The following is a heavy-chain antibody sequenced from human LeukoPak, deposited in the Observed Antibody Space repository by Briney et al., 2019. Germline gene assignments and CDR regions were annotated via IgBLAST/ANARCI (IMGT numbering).Heavy chain of an antibody. Sequence: SETLSLTGTVSGGSISSYYWTWVRQPAGKGLEWIGRIYTSGSTNYGPSLKSRVTMSVDPSKNEFSLKLNSVTAADTAVYYCARESTLAGTARYLDSWGQGTLVTVSS. V-gene: IGHV4-4*07. CDR2: IYTSGST. J-gene: IGHJ4*02. CDR3: ARESTLAGTARYLDS. D-gene: IGHD6-13*01. CDR1: GGSISSYY.